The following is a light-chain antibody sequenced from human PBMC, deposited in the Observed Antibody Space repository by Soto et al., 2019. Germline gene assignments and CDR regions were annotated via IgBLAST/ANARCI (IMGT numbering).Light chain of an antibody. V-gene: IGKV3-11*01. CDR3: EQRSNWPRGIS. Sequence: EIVLTQSPATLSSSPGERATLSCRASQSVSSYLAWYQQKPGQAPRLLIHDASNRATGIRARSTGSGSGTSFALTISSLAPEDFAVYYGEQRSNWPRGISFGQGTRLVIK. CDR1: QSVSSY. CDR2: DAS. J-gene: IGKJ5*01.